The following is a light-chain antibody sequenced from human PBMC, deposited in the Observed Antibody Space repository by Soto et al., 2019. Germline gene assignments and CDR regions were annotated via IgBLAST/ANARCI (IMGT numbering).Light chain of an antibody. V-gene: IGLV2-14*01. CDR1: SSDVGAYKF. Sequence: QPVLTQPASVSGSPGQSITIFCTGTSSDVGAYKFVSWYRHHPGRAPQVMIYEVTNRPSGVSSRFSGSKSGNTASLTISGIQPEDEGDYYCSSYSSTSTPWVFGGGTKLTVL. CDR2: EVT. J-gene: IGLJ3*02. CDR3: SSYSSTSTPWV.